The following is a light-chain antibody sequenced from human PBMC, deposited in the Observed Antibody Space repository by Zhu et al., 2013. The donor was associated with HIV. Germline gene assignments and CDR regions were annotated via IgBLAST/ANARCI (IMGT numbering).Light chain of an antibody. Sequence: EIVLTQSPATLSLSPGERATLSCRASQSVSSYLAWYQQKPGQAPRLLIYDASNRATGIPARFSGSGSGTEFTLTISSLQSEDFAVYYCQQYNNWPWTFGQGTEVEIK. J-gene: IGKJ1*01. CDR1: QSVSSY. V-gene: IGKV3-11*01. CDR3: QQYNNWPWT. CDR2: DAS.